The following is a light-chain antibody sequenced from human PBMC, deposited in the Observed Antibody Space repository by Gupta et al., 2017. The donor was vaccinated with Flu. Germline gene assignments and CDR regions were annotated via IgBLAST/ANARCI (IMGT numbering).Light chain of an antibody. J-gene: IGKJ4*01. CDR1: QDISTY. V-gene: IGKV1-27*01. CDR2: AAS. CDR3: QNENSAPKA. Sequence: PPSLSASVGDRVTITCRASQDISTYLAWYQQRAGKGPKLLIYAASSLQSGVPSRFSDSGSGTAFTLTISNLQPDDFATYYCQNENSAPKAFGGGTKVDVK.